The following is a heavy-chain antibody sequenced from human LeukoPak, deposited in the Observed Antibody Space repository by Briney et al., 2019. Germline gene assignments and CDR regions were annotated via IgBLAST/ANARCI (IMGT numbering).Heavy chain of an antibody. Sequence: SETLSLTCTVSGGSISSYYWSWIRQPPGKGLEWIGYIYYSGSTNYNPSPKSRVTISVDTSKNQFSLKLSSVTAADTAVYYCARNRGSTVITDHYYYYYMDVWGKGTTVTVSS. CDR2: IYYSGST. CDR3: ARNRGSTVITDHYYYYYMDV. D-gene: IGHD4-11*01. J-gene: IGHJ6*03. CDR1: GGSISSYY. V-gene: IGHV4-59*12.